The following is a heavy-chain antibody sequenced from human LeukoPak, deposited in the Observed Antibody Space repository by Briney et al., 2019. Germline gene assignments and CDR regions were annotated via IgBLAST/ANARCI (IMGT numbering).Heavy chain of an antibody. J-gene: IGHJ4*02. CDR1: GFTFSSYA. Sequence: GGSLRLSCAASGFTFSSYAMSWVRQAPGKGLEWVSAISGSGGSTYYADSVKGRFTISRDNSKNTLYLQMNSLRAEDTAVYYCAKSPPRRSYDFWSGYYSGPDYWGQGTLVTASS. CDR2: ISGSGGST. D-gene: IGHD3-3*01. V-gene: IGHV3-23*01. CDR3: AKSPPRRSYDFWSGYYSGPDY.